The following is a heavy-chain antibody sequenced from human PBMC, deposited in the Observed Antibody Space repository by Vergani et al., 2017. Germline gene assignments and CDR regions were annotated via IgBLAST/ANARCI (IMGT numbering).Heavy chain of an antibody. Sequence: QLQLQESGPGLVKPSETLSLTCTVSGGSISSSSYYWGWFRQPPGKGLEWIVSIYYSGSTYYNPSLKSRVTISVDTSKNQFSLKLSSVTAADTAVYYCARSMVRGAIPYPDYWGQGTLVTVSS. J-gene: IGHJ4*02. D-gene: IGHD3-10*01. CDR1: GGSISSSSYY. V-gene: IGHV4-39*01. CDR2: IYYSGST. CDR3: ARSMVRGAIPYPDY.